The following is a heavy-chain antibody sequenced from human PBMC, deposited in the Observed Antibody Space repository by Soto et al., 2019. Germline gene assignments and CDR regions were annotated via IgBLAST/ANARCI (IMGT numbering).Heavy chain of an antibody. CDR1: GGSISSGGYY. CDR3: ARALTTVTLFDP. Sequence: QVQLQESGPGLVKPSQTLSLTCTVSGGSISSGGYYWSWILQHPGKGLEWIGYIYYSGSTHYNPSLKSPVTISVDTSNNQFSLKLSSVTAADTAVYYCARALTTVTLFDPWGQGHLVTVSS. V-gene: IGHV4-31*01. D-gene: IGHD4-17*01. J-gene: IGHJ5*02. CDR2: IYYSGST.